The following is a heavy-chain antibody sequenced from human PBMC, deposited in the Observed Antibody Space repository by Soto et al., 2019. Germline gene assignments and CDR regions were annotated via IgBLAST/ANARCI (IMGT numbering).Heavy chain of an antibody. CDR2: IYYSGST. CDR1: GGSISSGGYY. V-gene: IGHV4-31*03. J-gene: IGHJ5*02. D-gene: IGHD1-26*01. CDR3: ASNPTTNSGSYGFDP. Sequence: QVQLQESGPGLVKPSQTLSLTCTVSGGSISSGGYYWSWIRQHPGKGLEWIGYIYYSGSTYYNPALTGRVPTSVDACKNQFPLKLSSVTAADTAVYYCASNPTTNSGSYGFDPWGQGTLVTVSS.